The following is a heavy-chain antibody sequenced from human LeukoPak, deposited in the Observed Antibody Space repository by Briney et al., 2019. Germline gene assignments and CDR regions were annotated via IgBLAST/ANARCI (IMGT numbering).Heavy chain of an antibody. V-gene: IGHV4-31*03. CDR3: ARDGGGINYYGLIYGMDV. D-gene: IGHD3-10*01. J-gene: IGHJ6*02. CDR2: IYYSGST. CDR1: GGSISSGGYY. Sequence: PSVTLSLTCTVSGGSISSGGYYWRWIRQHPGKGLEWIGYIYYSGSTYYNPSLKSRVTISVDTSKNQFSLKLSSVTAGDTAVYYCARDGGGINYYGLIYGMDVWGQGTRVTVSS.